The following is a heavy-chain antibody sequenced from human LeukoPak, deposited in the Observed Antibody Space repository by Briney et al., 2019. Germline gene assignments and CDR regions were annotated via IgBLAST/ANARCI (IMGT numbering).Heavy chain of an antibody. J-gene: IGHJ4*02. CDR2: IHYSGST. V-gene: IGHV4-39*01. D-gene: IGHD3-22*01. CDR3: ARGLDSYDSSGQFVY. CDR1: GGSISSSSYY. Sequence: SETLSLTCTASGGSISSSSYYWGWIRQPPGKGLEWIGSIHYSGSTYFNPSLKGRVTIFVDTSKNQFSLKLSSVTAADTAVYYCARGLDSYDSSGQFVYWGQGTLVTVSS.